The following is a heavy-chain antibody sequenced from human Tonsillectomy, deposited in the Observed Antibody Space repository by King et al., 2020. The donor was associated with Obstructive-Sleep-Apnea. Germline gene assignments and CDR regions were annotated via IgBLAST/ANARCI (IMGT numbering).Heavy chain of an antibody. CDR1: GFTFDDYT. J-gene: IGHJ4*02. CDR2: ISWDGGST. D-gene: IGHD3-22*01. CDR3: AKVMVGYYDSSGYYGFDY. V-gene: IGHV3-43*01. Sequence: VQLVESGGVVVQPGGSLRLSCAASGFTFDDYTMHWVRQAPGKGLEWVSLISWDGGSTYYADSVKGRFTISRDNSKNSLYLQMNSLRTEDTALYYCAKVMVGYYDSSGYYGFDYWGQGTLVTVSS.